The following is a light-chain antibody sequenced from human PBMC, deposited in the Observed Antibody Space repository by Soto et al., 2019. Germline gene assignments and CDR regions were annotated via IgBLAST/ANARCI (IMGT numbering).Light chain of an antibody. CDR3: CSYAGSYTHV. V-gene: IGLV2-11*01. J-gene: IGLJ1*01. CDR1: SSDVGGYNF. CDR2: DVS. Sequence: QSALTQPRSVSGSPGQSVTISCTGTSSDVGGYNFVSWYQQHPGKAPKLMIYDVSKWPSGVPDRFSASKSGNRASLTISGLQAEDEADYYCCSYAGSYTHVFGGGTKLTVL.